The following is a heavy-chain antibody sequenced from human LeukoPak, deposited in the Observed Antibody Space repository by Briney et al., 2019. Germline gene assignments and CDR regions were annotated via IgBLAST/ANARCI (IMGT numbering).Heavy chain of an antibody. V-gene: IGHV3-48*03. CDR1: GFTFSSYE. D-gene: IGHD3-10*01. CDR2: ISSSGSTI. J-gene: IGHJ6*02. CDR3: ARDLITMVRGASTYYYYYGMDV. Sequence: GSLRLSCAASGFTFSSYEMNWVRQAPGRGLGWVSYISSSGSTIYYADSVKGRLTISRDNAKNSLYLQMNSPRAEDTAVYYCARDLITMVRGASTYYYYYGMDVWGQGTTVTVSS.